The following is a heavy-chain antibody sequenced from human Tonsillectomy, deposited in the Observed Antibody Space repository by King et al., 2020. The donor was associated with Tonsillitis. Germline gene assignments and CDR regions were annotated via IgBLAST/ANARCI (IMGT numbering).Heavy chain of an antibody. CDR1: GYTFTSYY. CDR3: SGDSSPGSYYDSSGYLDY. D-gene: IGHD3-22*01. CDR2: INPSGGST. Sequence: VQLVQSGAEVKKPGASVKVSCKASGYTFTSYYIHWVRQAPGQGLEWMGIINPSGGSTSYAQKFQGRVTMTRDTSTSTVYMELSSLRSEDTAVYYCSGDSSPGSYYDSSGYLDYWGQGTLVTVSS. J-gene: IGHJ4*02. V-gene: IGHV1-46*03.